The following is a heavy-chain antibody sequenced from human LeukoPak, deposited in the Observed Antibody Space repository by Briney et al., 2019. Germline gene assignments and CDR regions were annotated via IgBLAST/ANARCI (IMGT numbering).Heavy chain of an antibody. CDR3: AKVAARRDYEAYFEY. Sequence: PGGSLRLSCAASGFTFSTYAMSWVRQAPGKGLEWVAAISSSGGTTYYADSMRGRFSISRDNSKSMLYLEMSSLRADDTAVYYCAKVAARRDYEAYFEYWGQGTQVTVSS. D-gene: IGHD5-24*01. CDR2: ISSSGGTT. V-gene: IGHV3-23*01. J-gene: IGHJ4*02. CDR1: GFTFSTYA.